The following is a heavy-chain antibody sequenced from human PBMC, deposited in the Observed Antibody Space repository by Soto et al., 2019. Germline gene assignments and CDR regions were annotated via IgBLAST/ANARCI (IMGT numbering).Heavy chain of an antibody. CDR3: ARGAGDFSGPDTFDL. CDR2: ISDSGIT. D-gene: IGHD3-10*01. CDR1: GDSIIRSF. J-gene: IGHJ3*01. V-gene: IGHV4-59*01. Sequence: QVQLQESGPGLVKPSETLSLTCVVSGDSIIRSFWGWIRQPPGRGLEWIAYISDSGITFSNPSLKSRLSMSVDTSKNEFSLTLTAMTAADTAMYYCARGAGDFSGPDTFDLWGQGTLVTVS.